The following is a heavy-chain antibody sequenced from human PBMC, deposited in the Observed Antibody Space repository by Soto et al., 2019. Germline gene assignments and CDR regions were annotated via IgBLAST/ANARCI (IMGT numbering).Heavy chain of an antibody. Sequence: EVQLVESGGGLIQPGGSLRLSCAASGLIVSTNYISWVRQAQGKGLEWVSVIYSGGSTYYADSVKGRFTISRDDSKNTLYLQMTSRRVEDTDVYYCARGRLDAFDIWGQGTMVTVSS. CDR1: GLIVSTNY. V-gene: IGHV3-53*01. CDR3: ARGRLDAFDI. J-gene: IGHJ3*02. CDR2: IYSGGST.